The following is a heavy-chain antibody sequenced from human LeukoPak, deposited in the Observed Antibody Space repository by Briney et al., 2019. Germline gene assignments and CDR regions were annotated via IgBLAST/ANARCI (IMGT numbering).Heavy chain of an antibody. J-gene: IGHJ6*03. CDR2: IRYDGSKK. CDR3: ARDRPYYYGSGSSEKKYYYYMDV. V-gene: IGHV3-30*02. CDR1: GFTFSSYG. Sequence: GGSLRLSCAASGFTFSSYGMHWVRQAPGKGLEWVAFIRYDGSKKNNADSVKGRFTISRDNSKNTLYLQMNSLRAEDTAVYYCARDRPYYYGSGSSEKKYYYYMDVWGKGTTVTVSS. D-gene: IGHD3-10*01.